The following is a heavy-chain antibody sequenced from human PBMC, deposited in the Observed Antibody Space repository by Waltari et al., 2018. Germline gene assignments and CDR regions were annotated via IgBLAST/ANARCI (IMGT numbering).Heavy chain of an antibody. V-gene: IGHV3-53*01. Sequence: EVHLVESGGGLVHPGDSVRLYCAASGVIVSNNYMSWVRQPPGKGLWCVSVIYSGVETYYADSVKGRFTISRDNSKKTLDLQMNNLRAEDTAVYYCTSDHGLSWPLDWGQGTMVTVSS. CDR2: IYSGVET. J-gene: IGHJ4*02. CDR3: TSDHGLSWPLD. CDR1: GVIVSNNY. D-gene: IGHD6-13*01.